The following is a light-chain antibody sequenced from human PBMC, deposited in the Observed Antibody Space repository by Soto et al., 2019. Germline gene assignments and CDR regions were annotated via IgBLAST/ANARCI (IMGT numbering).Light chain of an antibody. Sequence: QSVLTQHRSVSGSPGQSVTISCTGTSSDVGAYNYVSWYQQHPGKAPKLMIYDVSKRPSGVPDRFSGSKSGNTASLTISGLQADDEADYYCCSYAVTFTLIFGGGTKLTVL. CDR1: SSDVGAYNY. V-gene: IGLV2-11*01. J-gene: IGLJ2*01. CDR3: CSYAVTFTLI. CDR2: DVS.